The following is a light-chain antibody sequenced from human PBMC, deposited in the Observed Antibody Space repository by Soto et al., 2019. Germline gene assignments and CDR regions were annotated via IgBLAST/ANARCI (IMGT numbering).Light chain of an antibody. V-gene: IGLV1-40*01. CDR3: QSYDSSLSGFV. CDR1: SSNIGAGYD. CDR2: SNN. Sequence: QAVVTQPPSVSGAPGQRVTISCTGSSSNIGAGYDVHWYQQLPGRAPKLLISSNNYRPSGVPDRFSGSKSGTSASLAVTGLQAEDEADYYCQSYDSSLSGFVFGTGTKLTVL. J-gene: IGLJ1*01.